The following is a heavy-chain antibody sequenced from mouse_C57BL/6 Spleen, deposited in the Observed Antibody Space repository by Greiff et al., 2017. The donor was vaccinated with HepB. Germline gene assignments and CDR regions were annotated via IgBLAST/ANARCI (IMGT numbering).Heavy chain of an antibody. CDR1: GFNIKDYY. Sequence: EVKVVESGAELVKPGASVKLSCTASGFNIKDYYMHWVKQRTEQGLEWIGRIDPEDGETKYAPKFQGKATITADTSSNTAYLQLSSLTSEDTAVYYCAGAYYSNYAMDYWGQGTSVTVSS. D-gene: IGHD2-5*01. J-gene: IGHJ4*01. CDR2: IDPEDGET. V-gene: IGHV14-2*01. CDR3: AGAYYSNYAMDY.